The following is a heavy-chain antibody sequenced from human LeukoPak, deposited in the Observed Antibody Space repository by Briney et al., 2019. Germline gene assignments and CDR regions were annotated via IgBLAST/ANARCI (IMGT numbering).Heavy chain of an antibody. D-gene: IGHD6-13*01. J-gene: IGHJ4*02. CDR1: GFTFSSYS. V-gene: IGHV3-21*01. Sequence: PGGSLRLSCAASGFTFSSYSMNWVRQAPGKGLEWVSSISSSSSYIYYADSVKGRFTISRDNAKNSLYLQMNSLRAEDTAVYYCARDLAAGTPYYFDYWGQGTLVTVSS. CDR3: ARDLAAGTPYYFDY. CDR2: ISSSSSYI.